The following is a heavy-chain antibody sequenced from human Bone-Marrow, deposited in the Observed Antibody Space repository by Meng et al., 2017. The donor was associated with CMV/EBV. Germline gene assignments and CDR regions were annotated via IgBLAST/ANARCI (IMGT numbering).Heavy chain of an antibody. V-gene: IGHV1-2*02. D-gene: IGHD3-16*01. CDR2: INPNSGGT. Sequence: ASVKVSCKASGYIFTDYYMHWVRQAPGQGLEWMGWINPNSGGTNYAQKFQGRVTLTRDTSIYTAFMDLSRLRFDDTAIYYCAANLYDVNSLRALDFWGQGALVTVSS. CDR1: GYIFTDYY. J-gene: IGHJ4*02. CDR3: AANLYDVNSLRALDF.